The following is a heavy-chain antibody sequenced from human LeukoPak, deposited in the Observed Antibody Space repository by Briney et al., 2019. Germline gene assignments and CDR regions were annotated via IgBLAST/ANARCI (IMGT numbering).Heavy chain of an antibody. V-gene: IGHV5-51*01. CDR3: AMRGYCSSTSCGNYMDV. J-gene: IGHJ6*03. D-gene: IGHD2-2*01. Sequence: GESLKISCMGSGYSFSNYWIGWVRQRPGKGLEWMGIIYPDESNTRYSPSFQGQVTISADKSISTAYLQWSSLKASDTAMYYCAMRGYCSSTSCGNYMDVWGKGTTVTVSS. CDR2: IYPDESNT. CDR1: GYSFSNYW.